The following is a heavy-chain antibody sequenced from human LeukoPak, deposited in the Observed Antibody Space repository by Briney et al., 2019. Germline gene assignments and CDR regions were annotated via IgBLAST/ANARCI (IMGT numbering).Heavy chain of an antibody. CDR1: GGSISSSDYY. CDR2: IYYSGST. V-gene: IGHV4-30-4*08. D-gene: IGHD4-11*01. Sequence: SQTLSFTCTVSGGSISSSDYYWSWIRQPPGKGLEWIGYIYYSGSTYYNPSLKSRVTISVDTSKDQFSLKLSSVTAADTAVYYCARVPWRLQYFDYWGQGTLVTVSS. J-gene: IGHJ4*02. CDR3: ARVPWRLQYFDY.